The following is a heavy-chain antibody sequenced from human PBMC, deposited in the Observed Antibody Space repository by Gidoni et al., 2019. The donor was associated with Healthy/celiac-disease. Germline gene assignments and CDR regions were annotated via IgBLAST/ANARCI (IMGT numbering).Heavy chain of an antibody. CDR2: IKSKTDGGTT. D-gene: IGHD6-19*01. Sequence: EVQLVESGGGLVKPGGSLRLSCAASGFTFSNAWMSWVRQAPGKGLEWVGRIKSKTDGGTTDYAAPVKGRFTISRDDSKNTLYLQMNSLKTEDTAVYYCTTDLSGTRIAVARRDYWGQGTLVTVSS. CDR1: GFTFSNAW. V-gene: IGHV3-15*01. CDR3: TTDLSGTRIAVARRDY. J-gene: IGHJ4*02.